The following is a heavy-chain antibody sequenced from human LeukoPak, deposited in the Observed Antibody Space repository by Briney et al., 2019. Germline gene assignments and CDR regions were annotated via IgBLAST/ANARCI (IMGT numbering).Heavy chain of an antibody. CDR1: GGSFSGYY. CDR2: INHSGST. CDR3: ARRPYATIFGVAQMGFDP. J-gene: IGHJ5*02. V-gene: IGHV4-34*01. Sequence: SETLSLTCAVYGGSFSGYYWSWLRQPPGKGLEWIGEINHSGSTNYNPSLTSRVTISVDTSKNQFSLKLSSVTAADTAVYYCARRPYATIFGVAQMGFDPWGQGTLVTVSS. D-gene: IGHD3-3*01.